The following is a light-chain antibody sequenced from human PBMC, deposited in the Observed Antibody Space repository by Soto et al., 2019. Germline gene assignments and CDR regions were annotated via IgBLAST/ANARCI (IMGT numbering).Light chain of an antibody. CDR1: SRDVGGYNL. CDR2: EGT. J-gene: IGLJ2*01. Sequence: QSALTQPASVSGSPGQSIIISCTGTSRDVGGYNLFSWYQQCPDKAPKLIIYEGTKRPSGVSNRFSGSWSGNTASLTISGLQAEDEADYYCCARADTSSVLFGGGTKLTVL. CDR3: CARADTSSVL. V-gene: IGLV2-23*01.